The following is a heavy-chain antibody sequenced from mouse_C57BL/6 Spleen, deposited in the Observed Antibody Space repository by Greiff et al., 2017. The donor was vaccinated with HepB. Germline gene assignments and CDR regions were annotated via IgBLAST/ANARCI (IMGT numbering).Heavy chain of an antibody. V-gene: IGHV1-19*01. CDR1: GYTFTDYY. CDR2: INPYNGGT. D-gene: IGHD1-1*01. J-gene: IGHJ2*01. CDR3: AKSTVVARGTLYFDY. Sequence: EVKLVESGPVLVKPGASVKMSCKASGYTFTDYYMNWVKQSHGKSLEWIGVINPYNGGTSYNQKFKGKATLTVDKSSSTAYMELNSLTSEDSAVYYCAKSTVVARGTLYFDYWGQGTTLTVSS.